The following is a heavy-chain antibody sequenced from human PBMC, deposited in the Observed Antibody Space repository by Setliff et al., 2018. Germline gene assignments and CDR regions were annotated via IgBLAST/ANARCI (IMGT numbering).Heavy chain of an antibody. CDR1: GDTFSTYT. Sequence: GASVKVSCKASGDTFSTYTLSWVRQAPGQGLEWMGGIIPLLETVKYAQKFEGRVTMTRDTSTSTVYMELNSLTSDDTAVYYCARAGLAAAGRKGVFDHWGQGTLVTVSS. J-gene: IGHJ4*02. V-gene: IGHV1-69*05. D-gene: IGHD6-25*01. CDR2: IIPLLETV. CDR3: ARAGLAAAGRKGVFDH.